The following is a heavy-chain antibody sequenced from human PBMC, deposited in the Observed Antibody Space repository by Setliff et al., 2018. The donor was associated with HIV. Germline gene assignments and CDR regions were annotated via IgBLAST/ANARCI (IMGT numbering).Heavy chain of an antibody. V-gene: IGHV4-34*01. D-gene: IGHD6-13*01. CDR1: GGSFSDYY. Sequence: SETLSLTCAVYGGSFSDYYWTWIRQSPGKGLEWIGEINHRGSTNYNPSLKSRVTVSVDTSKNQFSLKLSSVTAADTAVYYCARIGSGWSVGWFDPWGQGTLVTVSS. CDR3: ARIGSGWSVGWFDP. CDR2: INHRGST. J-gene: IGHJ5*02.